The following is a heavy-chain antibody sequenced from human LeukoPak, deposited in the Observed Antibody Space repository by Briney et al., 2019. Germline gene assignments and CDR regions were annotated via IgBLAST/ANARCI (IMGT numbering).Heavy chain of an antibody. V-gene: IGHV3-33*01. CDR3: ARDPGNSSGYYFDY. D-gene: IGHD3-22*01. Sequence: GGSLRLSCAASGFTFSSYGMHWVRQAPGKGLEWVAVIWYDGSNKYYADSVKGRFTISRDNSKNTLYLQMNSVRAEDTAVYYCARDPGNSSGYYFDYWGQGTLVSVSS. CDR1: GFTFSSYG. CDR2: IWYDGSNK. J-gene: IGHJ4*02.